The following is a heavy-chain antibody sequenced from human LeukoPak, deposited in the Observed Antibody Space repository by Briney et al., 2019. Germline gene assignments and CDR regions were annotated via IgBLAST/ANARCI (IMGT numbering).Heavy chain of an antibody. CDR2: INHSGST. J-gene: IGHJ4*02. CDR1: GGSFSGYY. CDR3: ASEIAARSLDY. Sequence: PSETLSLTCGVYGGSFSGYYWSWIRQPPGKGLEWIGEINHSGSTNHNPSLKSRVTISVDTSKKQFSLKLSSVTAADTAVYYCASEIAARSLDYWGQGTLVTVSS. D-gene: IGHD6-25*01. V-gene: IGHV4-34*01.